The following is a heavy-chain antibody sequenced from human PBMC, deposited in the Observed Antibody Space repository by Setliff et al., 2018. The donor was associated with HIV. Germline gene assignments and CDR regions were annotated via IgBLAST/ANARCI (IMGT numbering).Heavy chain of an antibody. D-gene: IGHD5-12*01. V-gene: IGHV4-34*01. CDR1: GGPLNGFY. CDR2: INHSGST. CDR3: VRGWDDKVSTISAPYYYYMDV. J-gene: IGHJ6*03. Sequence: SETLSLTCAFYGGPLNGFYWGWIRQSPGKGLEWIGQINHSGSTNYNPSLRSRVTIRVDMSKNQFSLEVIAVTAADTAVYYCVRGWDDKVSTISAPYYYYMDVWGKGTTVTVSS.